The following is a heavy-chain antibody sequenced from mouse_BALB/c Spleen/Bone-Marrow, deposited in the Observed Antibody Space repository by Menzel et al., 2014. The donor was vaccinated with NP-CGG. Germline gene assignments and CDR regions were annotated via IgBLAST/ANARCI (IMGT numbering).Heavy chain of an antibody. Sequence: EVQLQQSGPELVKPGASMKISCKASGYSFTGYTMNWVKQSHGKNLERIGLINPYNGGTSYNQKFKDKATLTVDKSSSTAYMELLSLTSEDSAVYYCARGLEYAVDYWGQGTSVTVSS. D-gene: IGHD2-13*01. J-gene: IGHJ4*01. CDR1: GYSFTGYT. V-gene: IGHV1-18*01. CDR2: INPYNGGT. CDR3: ARGLEYAVDY.